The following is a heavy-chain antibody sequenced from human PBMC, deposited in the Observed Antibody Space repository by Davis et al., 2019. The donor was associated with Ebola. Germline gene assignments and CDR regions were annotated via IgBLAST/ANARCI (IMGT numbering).Heavy chain of an antibody. CDR2: IWYDGSNK. V-gene: IGHV3-33*06. J-gene: IGHJ4*02. CDR3: AKSVWAYCSGGSCYLDY. Sequence: PGGSLRLSCAASGFTFSSYGMHWVRQAPGKGLEWVAVIWYDGSNKYYADSVKGRFTISRDNSKNTLYLQMNSLRAEDTAVNYCAKSVWAYCSGGSCYLDYWGQGTLVTVSS. D-gene: IGHD2-15*01. CDR1: GFTFSSYG.